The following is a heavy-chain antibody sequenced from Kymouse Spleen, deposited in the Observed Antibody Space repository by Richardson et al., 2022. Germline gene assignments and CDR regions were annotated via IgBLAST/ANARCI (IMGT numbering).Heavy chain of an antibody. CDR3: ARYSGYSGYNYFDY. CDR1: GYTFTSYA. Sequence: QVQLVQSGAEVKKPGASVKVSCKASGYTFTSYAMHWVRQAPGQRLEWMGWINAGNGNTKYSQKFQGRVTITRDTSASTAYMELSSLRSEDTAVYYCARYSGYSGYNYFDYWGQGTLVTVSS. CDR2: INAGNGNT. D-gene: IGHD5-12*01. V-gene: IGHV1-3*01. J-gene: IGHJ4*02.